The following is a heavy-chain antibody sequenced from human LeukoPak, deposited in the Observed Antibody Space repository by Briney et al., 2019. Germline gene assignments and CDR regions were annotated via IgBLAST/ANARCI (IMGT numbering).Heavy chain of an antibody. CDR3: ARLLPRTGTTAYYFHNDMDV. Sequence: SETLSLTCTVSGGFLRTYHWNWIRQSPEKGLEWIGHIDSSGSTNYNPSLKSRVIISIDTSKNQFSLKLSSVTAADTADYYCARLLPRTGTTAYYFHNDMDVWGKGTTVTISS. D-gene: IGHD1-1*01. J-gene: IGHJ6*03. CDR1: GGFLRTYH. CDR2: IDSSGST. V-gene: IGHV4-59*12.